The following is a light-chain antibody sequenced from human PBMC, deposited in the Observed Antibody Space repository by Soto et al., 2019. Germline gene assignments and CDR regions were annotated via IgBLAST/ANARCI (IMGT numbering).Light chain of an antibody. CDR3: QQRSNWLT. CDR2: DAS. J-gene: IGKJ4*01. Sequence: EIVLTQSPATLSLSPGERATLSCRASQSVSSYLAWDKQKPGQAPRLLIYDASSRATGIPARFSGSGSGTDFTLTISSLETEDFAVYYCQQRSNWLTFGGGTKVEIK. V-gene: IGKV3-11*01. CDR1: QSVSSY.